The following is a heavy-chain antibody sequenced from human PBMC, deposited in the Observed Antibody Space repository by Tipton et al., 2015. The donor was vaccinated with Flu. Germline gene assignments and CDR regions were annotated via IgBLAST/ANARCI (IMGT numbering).Heavy chain of an antibody. CDR1: GGTFSSYA. Sequence: QLVQSGPEVKKPGASVKVSCKASGGTFSSYAISWVRQAPGQGLEWMGGIIPIFGTANYAQKFQGRVTITADESTSTAYMELSSLRSEDTAVYYCASGPSRGIAVVHSDYWGQGTLVTVSS. CDR3: ASGPSRGIAVVHSDY. V-gene: IGHV1-69*01. CDR2: IIPIFGTA. D-gene: IGHD6-19*01. J-gene: IGHJ4*02.